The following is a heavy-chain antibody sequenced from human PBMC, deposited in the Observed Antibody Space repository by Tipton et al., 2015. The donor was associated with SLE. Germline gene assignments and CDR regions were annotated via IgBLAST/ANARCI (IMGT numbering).Heavy chain of an antibody. V-gene: IGHV4-34*01. Sequence: TLSLTCAVYGGSFSGYYWSWIRQPPGKGLEWIGEINHSGSTNYNPSLKSRVTISVDTSKNQFSLKLSSVTAADTAVYYCARGHLWNGGSGAFDIWGQGTMVTVSS. CDR2: INHSGST. CDR3: ARGHLWNGGSGAFDI. D-gene: IGHD1-1*01. J-gene: IGHJ3*02. CDR1: GGSFSGYY.